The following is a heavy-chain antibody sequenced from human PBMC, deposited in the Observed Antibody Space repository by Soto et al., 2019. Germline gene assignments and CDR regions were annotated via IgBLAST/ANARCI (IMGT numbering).Heavy chain of an antibody. CDR3: ARWGTTGGLDV. CDR1: GFTFRSYV. Sequence: QVQLVESGGGVVRPGTSLRVSCVASGFTFRSYVIHWVRQAPGKGLEWVALTSYDGTNKYYGDSVRGRFTISRDNSRNTVDLQMDSLRVEDTAVYYCARWGTTGGLDVWGQGTLVSVSS. V-gene: IGHV3-30*19. J-gene: IGHJ1*01. D-gene: IGHD3-16*01. CDR2: TSYDGTNK.